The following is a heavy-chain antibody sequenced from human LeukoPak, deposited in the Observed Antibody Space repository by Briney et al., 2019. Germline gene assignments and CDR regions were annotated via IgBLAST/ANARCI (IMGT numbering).Heavy chain of an antibody. CDR3: ARDLSDYYDSSGYSNWFDP. CDR2: ISAYNGNT. D-gene: IGHD3-22*01. CDR1: GYTFTSYG. J-gene: IGHJ5*02. V-gene: IGHV1-18*01. Sequence: ASVKVSCKASGYTFTSYGISWVRQAPGQGLEWMGWISAYNGNTNYAQKLQGRVTMTTDTPTSTAYMGLRSLRSDDTAVYYCARDLSDYYDSSGYSNWFDPWGQGTLVTVSS.